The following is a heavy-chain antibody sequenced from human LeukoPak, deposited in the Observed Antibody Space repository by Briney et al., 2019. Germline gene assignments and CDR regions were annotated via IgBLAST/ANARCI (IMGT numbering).Heavy chain of an antibody. Sequence: GGSLRLSCEASGFTFSTFAMIWVRQAPGKGLEWVSFVSSTSRFISYADSVKGRFTISRDNARNSLYLQMNTLRAEDTAVYSCARGADGVSSNSRGWFDPWGQGTLVTVSS. CDR3: ARGADGVSSNSRGWFDP. D-gene: IGHD2-15*01. J-gene: IGHJ5*02. CDR2: VSSTSRFI. CDR1: GFTFSTFA. V-gene: IGHV3-21*06.